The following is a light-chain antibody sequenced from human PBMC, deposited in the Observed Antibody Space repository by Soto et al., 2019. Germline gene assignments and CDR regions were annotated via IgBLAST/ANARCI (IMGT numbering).Light chain of an antibody. CDR2: AAS. V-gene: IGKV1-39*01. Sequence: DIQMTQSPSSLSASVGDRVTITCRASQTISSYLNWYQQKPGNAPKLLIYAASSLQTGVPSRFSGSGSGTDFTLTISSLQPEDFATYSCQQSYSTPRTFGQGTKVDIK. J-gene: IGKJ1*01. CDR3: QQSYSTPRT. CDR1: QTISSY.